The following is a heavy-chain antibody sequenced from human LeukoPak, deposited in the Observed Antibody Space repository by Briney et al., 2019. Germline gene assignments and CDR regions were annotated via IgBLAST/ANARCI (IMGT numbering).Heavy chain of an antibody. CDR1: GYTFTSYG. CDR3: ARGDDVVVPAATVGSIWFDP. V-gene: IGHV1-18*01. Sequence: ASVKVSCKASGYTFTSYGISWVRQAPGQGLEWMGWISAYNGNTNYAQKLQSRVTMTTDTSTSTAYMELRSLRSDDTAVYYCARGDDVVVPAATVGSIWFDPWGQGTLVTVSS. D-gene: IGHD2-2*01. CDR2: ISAYNGNT. J-gene: IGHJ5*02.